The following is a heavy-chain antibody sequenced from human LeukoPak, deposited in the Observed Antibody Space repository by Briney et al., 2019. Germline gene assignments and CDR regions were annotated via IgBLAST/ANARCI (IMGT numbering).Heavy chain of an antibody. CDR1: GFTFSSYA. Sequence: PGGSLRLSCTASGFTFSSYAMHWVRQAPGKGLEWVAVISYDGSNKFYADSVKGRFTISRDNSENTLYLQMNSLRAEDTAVYYCARDDGTLPYYYMDVWGKGTTVTASS. J-gene: IGHJ6*03. V-gene: IGHV3-30-3*01. CDR2: ISYDGSNK. CDR3: ARDDGTLPYYYMDV.